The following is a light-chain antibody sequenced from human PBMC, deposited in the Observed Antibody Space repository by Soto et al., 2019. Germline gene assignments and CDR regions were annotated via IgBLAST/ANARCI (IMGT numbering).Light chain of an antibody. CDR2: GAS. CDR1: QSVRSN. Sequence: EIVMTQSPATLSVSPGERATLFCRASQSVRSNFLAWYKQKPGQAPRLLIYGASNRATGVPARFSGSGSGTEFTLTISSLQSEDFAVYYCQQYSAWPLTFGGGTKVEIK. J-gene: IGKJ4*01. V-gene: IGKV3-15*01. CDR3: QQYSAWPLT.